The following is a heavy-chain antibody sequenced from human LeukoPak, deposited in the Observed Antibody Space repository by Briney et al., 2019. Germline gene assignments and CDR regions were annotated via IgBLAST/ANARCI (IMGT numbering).Heavy chain of an antibody. Sequence: GGSLRLSCAASGFTFSSYAMSWVRQAPGKGPEWVSAISGSGLSTYYPDSVRGRFTISRDNPKNTLYLQISSLRAEDTALYYCAKDKGDYTRSSSSYNWFDSWGQGTLVTVSS. CDR2: ISGSGLST. CDR1: GFTFSSYA. V-gene: IGHV3-23*01. J-gene: IGHJ5*01. CDR3: AKDKGDYTRSSSSYNWFDS. D-gene: IGHD6-6*01.